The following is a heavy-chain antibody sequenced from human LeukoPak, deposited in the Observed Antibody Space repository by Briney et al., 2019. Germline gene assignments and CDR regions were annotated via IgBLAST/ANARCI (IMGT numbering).Heavy chain of an antibody. J-gene: IGHJ4*02. CDR2: IYHSGST. V-gene: IGHV4-30-2*01. Sequence: PSETLSLTCAVSGGSISSGGYSWSWIRQPPGKGLEWIGYIYHSGSTYYNPSLKSRVTISVDRSKNQFSLKLSSVTAADTAVYYCARAERYGSGTLFDYWGQGTLVTVSS. CDR3: ARAERYGSGTLFDY. D-gene: IGHD3-10*01. CDR1: GGSISSGGYS.